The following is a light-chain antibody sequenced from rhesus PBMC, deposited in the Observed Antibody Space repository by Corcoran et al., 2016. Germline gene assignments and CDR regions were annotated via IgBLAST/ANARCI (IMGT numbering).Light chain of an antibody. Sequence: DIVMTQTPLSLPVTPGEPASISCRSSQSLLDSEDGNTYLDWYLQKPGQSPQLLIYEVSNPASGVPDKFIGNRSETDLTLKISRVEAEDVGVYYCMQALEFPLTFGGGTKVEIK. J-gene: IGKJ4*01. CDR1: QSLLDSEDGNTY. V-gene: IGKV2-104*02. CDR3: MQALEFPLT. CDR2: EVS.